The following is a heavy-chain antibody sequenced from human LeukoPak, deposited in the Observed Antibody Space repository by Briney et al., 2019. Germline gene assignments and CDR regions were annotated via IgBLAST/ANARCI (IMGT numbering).Heavy chain of an antibody. D-gene: IGHD1-1*01. CDR3: AKRGNTISFFDP. CDR1: GFTFSNYA. V-gene: IGHV3-23*01. CDR2: LSAGGDFT. J-gene: IGHJ5*02. Sequence: GGSLRLSCAASGFTFSNYALYWVRQAPGKGLEWVSGLSAGGDFTYYADSVKGRFTISRDNSKNTLYMDMNSLRAEDTAVYYCAKRGNTISFFDPWGQGTLVTVSS.